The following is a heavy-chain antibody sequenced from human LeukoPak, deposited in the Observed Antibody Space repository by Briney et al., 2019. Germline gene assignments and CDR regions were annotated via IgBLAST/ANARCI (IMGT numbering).Heavy chain of an antibody. CDR3: ARDQPLRLRQLYYYYMDV. Sequence: GGSLRLSCAASGFTFSSYWMHWVRQAPGKGLVWVSRINSDGSSTSYADSVKGRFTISRDNAKNTLYLQMNSLRAEDTAVYYSARDQPLRLRQLYYYYMDVWGKGTTVTVSS. D-gene: IGHD6-25*01. J-gene: IGHJ6*03. CDR2: INSDGSST. CDR1: GFTFSSYW. V-gene: IGHV3-74*01.